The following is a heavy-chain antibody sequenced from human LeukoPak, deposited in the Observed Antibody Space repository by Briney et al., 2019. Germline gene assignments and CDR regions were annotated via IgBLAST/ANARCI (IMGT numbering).Heavy chain of an antibody. CDR2: INPNSGGT. D-gene: IGHD2-2*01. CDR3: ATHLGYCSSTSCSIYYYYYYGMDV. V-gene: IGHV1-2*06. CDR1: GYTFTGYY. Sequence: ASVKVSCKASGYTFTGYYMHWVRQAPGQGLEWMGRINPNSGGTNYAQKFQGRVTMTRDTSISTAYMELSRLRPDDTAVYYCATHLGYCSSTSCSIYYYYYYGMDVWGQGTTVTVSS. J-gene: IGHJ6*02.